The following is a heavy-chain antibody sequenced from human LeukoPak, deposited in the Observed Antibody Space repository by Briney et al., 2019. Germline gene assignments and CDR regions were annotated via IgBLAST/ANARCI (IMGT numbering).Heavy chain of an antibody. J-gene: IGHJ4*02. CDR2: IKAKAHGGTI. V-gene: IGHV3-15*01. Sequence: GGSLRLSCAASGFTFINAWMAWVRQAPGKGLEWVGRIKAKAHGGTIEYAAPVKGRFTISRDDSKNTLYLQMNSLKTEDTAVYYCTSDGVGVEGATYDNWGQGTLVSVSS. D-gene: IGHD1-26*01. CDR1: GFTFINAW. CDR3: TSDGVGVEGATYDN.